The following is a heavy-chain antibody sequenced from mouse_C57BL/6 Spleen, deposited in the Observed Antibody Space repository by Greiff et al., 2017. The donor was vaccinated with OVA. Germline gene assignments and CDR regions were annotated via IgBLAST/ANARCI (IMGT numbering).Heavy chain of an antibody. Sequence: EVQGVESGGGLVKPGGSLKLSCAASGFTFSDYGMHWVRQAPEKGLEWVAYISSGSSTIYYADTVKGRFTISRDNAKNTLFLQMTSLRSEDTAMYYCARNYYGSRGTHYFAYWGQGTTLTVSS. CDR2: ISSGSSTI. CDR1: GFTFSDYG. CDR3: ARNYYGSRGTHYFAY. D-gene: IGHD1-1*01. J-gene: IGHJ2*01. V-gene: IGHV5-17*01.